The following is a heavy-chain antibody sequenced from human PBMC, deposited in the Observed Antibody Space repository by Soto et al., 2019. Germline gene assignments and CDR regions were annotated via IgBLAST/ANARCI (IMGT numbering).Heavy chain of an antibody. CDR1: GFIFSTYG. V-gene: IGHV3-30*18. D-gene: IGHD1-26*01. CDR2: ISFDGSNE. J-gene: IGHJ4*01. CDR3: TKEYIVGTTWGYFES. Sequence: VQLVESGGGVVQPGGCLRLSCAASGFIFSTYGIHWVRQVPGKGLEWVAHISFDGSNERYADSVKGRFTVSRDNAKNTLSLQMNTLTAEDTAVYYCTKEYIVGTTWGYFESWGHGTLVTVSS.